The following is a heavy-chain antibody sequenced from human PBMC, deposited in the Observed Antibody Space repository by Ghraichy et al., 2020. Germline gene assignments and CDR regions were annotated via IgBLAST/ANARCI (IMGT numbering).Heavy chain of an antibody. D-gene: IGHD6-25*01. Sequence: GGSLRLSCAASGFTFSRSAMSWVRLAPGKGLEWVSAISGSGGSTYYADSVKGRFTIYRDNSKNTLYLQMNSLRAEDTAVYYCAKDTLQRHAFDIWGQGTRVTGSS. CDR2: ISGSGGST. CDR1: GFTFSRSA. V-gene: IGHV3-23*01. J-gene: IGHJ3*02. CDR3: AKDTLQRHAFDI.